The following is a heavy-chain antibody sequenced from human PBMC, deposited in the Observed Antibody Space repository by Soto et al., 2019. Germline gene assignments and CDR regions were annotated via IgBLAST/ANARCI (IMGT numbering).Heavy chain of an antibody. CDR2: ISSNSAYI. V-gene: IGHV3-21*01. J-gene: IGHJ5*02. D-gene: IGHD6-13*01. CDR3: TRDASRDSSARGWFDP. CDR1: GFTFRSFT. Sequence: GGSLRLSCAASGFTFRSFTMNWVRQASGKGLEWVSTISSNSAYIYYTDALRGRFTISRDNAKNSLHLQMNSLRAEDTAVYYCTRDASRDSSARGWFDPWGPGTLVTVSS.